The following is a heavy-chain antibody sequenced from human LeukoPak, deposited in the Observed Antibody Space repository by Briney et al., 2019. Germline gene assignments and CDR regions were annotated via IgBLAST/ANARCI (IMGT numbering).Heavy chain of an antibody. D-gene: IGHD5-12*01. J-gene: IGHJ4*02. CDR2: INPNSGGT. CDR3: ARATAVATMNAFDY. CDR1: GYTFTVYY. V-gene: IGHV1-2*04. Sequence: ASVKVSCKASGYTFTVYYMHWVRQAPGQGLEWMGFINPNSGGTNYAQKFQGWVTMTRDTSISTASMELSRLSSDATAVYYCARATAVATMNAFDYWGQGTLVTVSS.